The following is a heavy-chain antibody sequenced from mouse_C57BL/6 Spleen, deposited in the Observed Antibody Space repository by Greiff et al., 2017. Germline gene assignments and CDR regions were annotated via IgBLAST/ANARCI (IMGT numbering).Heavy chain of an antibody. V-gene: IGHV1-53*01. CDR2: INPSNGGT. J-gene: IGHJ2*01. CDR3: ARRGVSSYRDYFDY. Sequence: QVQLQQPGPVLVKPGASVKLSCKASGYTFTSYWMHWVKQRPGQGLEWIGNINPSNGGTNYNEKFKSKATLTVDKSSSTAYMQLSSLTSEDSADYDCARRGVSSYRDYFDYWGQGTTLTVSS. CDR1: GYTFTSYW. D-gene: IGHD1-1*01.